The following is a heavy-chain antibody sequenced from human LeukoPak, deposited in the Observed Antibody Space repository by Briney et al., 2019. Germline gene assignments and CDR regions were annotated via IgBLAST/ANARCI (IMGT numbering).Heavy chain of an antibody. CDR2: IDHSGST. CDR1: GGSFSGYY. CDR3: ARGEEYHDSSGYHLDY. Sequence: SETLSLTCAVYGGSFSGYYWSWIRQPPGKGLEWIGEIDHSGSTNYNPSLKSRVTISVDTSKNQFSLKLSSVTAAGTAVYYCARGEEYHDSSGYHLDYWGQGTLVTVSS. V-gene: IGHV4-34*01. D-gene: IGHD3-22*01. J-gene: IGHJ4*02.